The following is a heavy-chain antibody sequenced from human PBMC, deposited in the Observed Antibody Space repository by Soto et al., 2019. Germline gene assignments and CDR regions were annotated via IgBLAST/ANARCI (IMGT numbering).Heavy chain of an antibody. D-gene: IGHD4-17*01. CDR3: ARDHGGDYGDYGGHFDY. CDR1: GFTFSSYA. V-gene: IGHV3-30-3*01. J-gene: IGHJ4*02. CDR2: ISYDGSNK. Sequence: QVQLVESGGGVVQPGRSLRLSCAAAGFTFSSYAMHWVRQAPGKGLEWVAVISYDGSNKYYSDSVRGRFTISRDNSKNVLYLQMNSLSAEDTAVYYCARDHGGDYGDYGGHFDYWGQGTLVTVSS.